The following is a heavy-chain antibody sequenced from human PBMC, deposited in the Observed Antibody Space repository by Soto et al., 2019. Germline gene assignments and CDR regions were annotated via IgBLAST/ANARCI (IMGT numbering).Heavy chain of an antibody. CDR1: GFTFSSYA. CDR3: AREGVGATSINFDY. Sequence: QVQLVESGGGVVQPGRSLRLSCAASGFTFSSYAMHWVRQAPGKGLEWVAVISYDGSNKYYADSVKGRFTISRDNSKNTLYLQMNSLRAEDTAVYYCAREGVGATSINFDYWGQATLVTVSS. J-gene: IGHJ4*02. V-gene: IGHV3-30-3*01. D-gene: IGHD1-26*01. CDR2: ISYDGSNK.